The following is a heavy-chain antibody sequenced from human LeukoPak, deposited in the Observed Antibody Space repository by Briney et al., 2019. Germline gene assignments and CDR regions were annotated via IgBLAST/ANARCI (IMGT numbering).Heavy chain of an antibody. V-gene: IGHV3-7*01. J-gene: IGHJ5*01. CDR1: GFTFSSYW. CDR2: IKPDGSEK. CDR3: ARECSGGSCFDF. D-gene: IGHD2-15*01. Sequence: PGGSLRLSCAASGFTFSSYWMSWVRQAPGKGLEWVANIKPDGSEKYYVESVKGRFTISRDNATNSLNLQMNSLRVEDTAVYYCARECSGGSCFDFWGRGTLVTVSS.